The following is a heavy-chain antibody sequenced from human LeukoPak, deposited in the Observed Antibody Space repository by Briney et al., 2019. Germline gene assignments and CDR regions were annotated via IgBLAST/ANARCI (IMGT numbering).Heavy chain of an antibody. CDR2: ISGSGDTT. J-gene: IGHJ4*02. Sequence: QTGGSLRLSCSASLFTFWSCAILGPRQAPGKGLEWVSSISGSGDTTYYADSVKGRFTISRDNSKNTLYLRMNSLRAEDTAVYFCAKHKHSGPDFFYCGGEGPLVTVSS. CDR3: AKHKHSGPDFFYC. V-gene: IGHV3-23*01. D-gene: IGHD2-21*02. CDR1: LFTFWSCA.